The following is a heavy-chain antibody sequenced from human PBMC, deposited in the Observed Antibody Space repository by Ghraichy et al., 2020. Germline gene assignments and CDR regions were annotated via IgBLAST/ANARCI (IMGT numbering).Heavy chain of an antibody. D-gene: IGHD2-2*01. CDR2: IYYSGST. Sequence: SETLSLTCTVSGGSISSSSYYWGWIRQPPGKGLEWIGSIYYSGSTYYNPSLKSRVTISVDTSKNQFSLKLSSVTAADTAVYYCARVGGDCSSTSCYDASYYYYMDVWGKGTTVTVSS. CDR1: GGSISSSSYY. J-gene: IGHJ6*03. V-gene: IGHV4-39*07. CDR3: ARVGGDCSSTSCYDASYYYYMDV.